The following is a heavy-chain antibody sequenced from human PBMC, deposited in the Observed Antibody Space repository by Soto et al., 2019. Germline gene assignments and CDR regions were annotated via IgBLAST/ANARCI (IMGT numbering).Heavy chain of an antibody. J-gene: IGHJ3*02. CDR2: IYYSGST. D-gene: IGHD5-12*01. CDR1: GGYISSYY. Sequence: SETLYITCAVSGGYISSYYWSWIRQPPGKGLEWIGYIYYSGSTNYNPSLKSRVTISVDTSKNQFSLKLSSVTAADTAVYYCARLRYSGYDFEAFDIWGQGTMVTVSS. CDR3: ARLRYSGYDFEAFDI. V-gene: IGHV4-59*08.